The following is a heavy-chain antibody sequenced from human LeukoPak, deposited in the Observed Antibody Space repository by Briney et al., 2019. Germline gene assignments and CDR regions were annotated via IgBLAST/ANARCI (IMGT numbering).Heavy chain of an antibody. CDR1: GGTFSSYA. D-gene: IGHD5-12*01. Sequence: SVKVSCKASGGTFSSYAISWVRHPPGQGLEWTGGIIPIFGTANYAQKFQGRVTITADESTSTAYMELSSLRSEDTAVYYCARETYSGYDYYDYWGQGTLVSVSS. CDR2: IIPIFGTA. J-gene: IGHJ4*02. CDR3: ARETYSGYDYYDY. V-gene: IGHV1-69*01.